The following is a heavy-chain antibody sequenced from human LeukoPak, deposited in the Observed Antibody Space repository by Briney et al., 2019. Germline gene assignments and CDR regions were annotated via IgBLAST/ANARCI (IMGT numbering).Heavy chain of an antibody. J-gene: IGHJ4*02. V-gene: IGHV3-53*01. CDR2: IYSGGST. CDR3: ARVDYCSGGSCYYFDY. Sequence: GGSLRLSCAASGFTVSSNYMSWVRQAPGKGLEWVSVIYSGGSTYYADSVEGRFTISRDNSKNTLYLQMNSLRDEDTAVYYCARVDYCSGGSCYYFDYWGQGTLVTVSS. D-gene: IGHD2-15*01. CDR1: GFTVSSNY.